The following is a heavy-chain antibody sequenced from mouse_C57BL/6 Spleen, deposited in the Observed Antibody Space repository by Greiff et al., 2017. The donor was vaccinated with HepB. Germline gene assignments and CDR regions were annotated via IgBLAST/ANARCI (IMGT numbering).Heavy chain of an antibody. D-gene: IGHD1-1*01. V-gene: IGHV1-81*01. CDR2: IYPRSGNT. CDR3: ARSPDYGSFMDY. J-gene: IGHJ4*01. Sequence: QVQLQQSGAELARPGASVKLSCKASGYTFTSYGISWVKQRTGQGLEWIGEIYPRSGNTYYNEKFKGKATLTADKSSSTAYMQLSSLTSEDSAVYFCARSPDYGSFMDYWGQGTSVTVSS. CDR1: GYTFTSYG.